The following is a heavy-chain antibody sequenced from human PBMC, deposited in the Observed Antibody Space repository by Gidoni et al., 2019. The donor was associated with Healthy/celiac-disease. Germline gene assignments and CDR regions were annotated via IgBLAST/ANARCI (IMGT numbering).Heavy chain of an antibody. J-gene: IGHJ4*02. CDR2: INPIGGRT. V-gene: IGHV1-46*01. Sequence: QVQLVQSWAEVKKPGASVKVSCKASGYTFISYYMHWVRHAPGQGIEWMGIINPIGGRTSYAQKFQGRVTMTRDTSTSTVYMELSSLRSEDTAVYYCATNTYYYDSSGYYVFDYWGQGTLVTVSS. CDR3: ATNTYYYDSSGYYVFDY. D-gene: IGHD3-22*01. CDR1: GYTFISYY.